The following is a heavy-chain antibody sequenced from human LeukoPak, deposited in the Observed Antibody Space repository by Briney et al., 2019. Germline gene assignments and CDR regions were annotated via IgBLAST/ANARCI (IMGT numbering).Heavy chain of an antibody. Sequence: SVKVSCKASGGTLSSYAISWVRQAPGQGLEWMGGIIPMFGTANYAQKFQGRVTITTDESTSTAYMELSSLRSEDTAVYYWAREGYCSGGSCYPRHYFDHWGQGILVTVSS. CDR2: IIPMFGTA. CDR3: AREGYCSGGSCYPRHYFDH. D-gene: IGHD2-15*01. V-gene: IGHV1-69*05. CDR1: GGTLSSYA. J-gene: IGHJ4*02.